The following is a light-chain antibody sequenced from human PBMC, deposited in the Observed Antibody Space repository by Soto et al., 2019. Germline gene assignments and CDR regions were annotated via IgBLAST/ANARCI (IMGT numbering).Light chain of an antibody. V-gene: IGLV1-40*01. CDR2: GNS. J-gene: IGLJ1*01. CDR1: SSNIGACYD. Sequence: QSALTQPPSVSGAPGQRVTISCTGSSSNIGACYDVHWYQQLPGTAPKLLIYGNSNRPSGVPDRFSGSKSGTSASLAITGLQAEDEADYYCQSYDSSLSGRYVFGTGTKVTVL. CDR3: QSYDSSLSGRYV.